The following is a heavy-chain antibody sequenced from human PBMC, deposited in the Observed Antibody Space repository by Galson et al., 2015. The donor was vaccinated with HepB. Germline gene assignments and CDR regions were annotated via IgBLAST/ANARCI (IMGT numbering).Heavy chain of an antibody. Sequence: SLRLSCAASGFTFSRYGMHWVRQAPGKGLEWVAIISYDGSNKYYADSVKGRFTISRDNSKNTLYLQMNSLRAEDTAVYYCAKDSIMIVSDWYFDLWGRGTLVTVSS. CDR1: GFTFSRYG. CDR3: AKDSIMIVSDWYFDL. CDR2: ISYDGSNK. D-gene: IGHD3-22*01. V-gene: IGHV3-30*18. J-gene: IGHJ2*01.